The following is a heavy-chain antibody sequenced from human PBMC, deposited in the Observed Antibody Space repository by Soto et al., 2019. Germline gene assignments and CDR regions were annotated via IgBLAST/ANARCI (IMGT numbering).Heavy chain of an antibody. CDR1: GGTFSSYA. V-gene: IGHV1-69*13. J-gene: IGHJ4*02. CDR2: IIPIFGTA. CDR3: ATRPLIYDFWSGYYFDY. D-gene: IGHD3-3*01. Sequence: SVKVSCKASGGTFSSYAISWVRQAPGQGLEWMGGIIPIFGTANYAQKFQGRVTITADESTSTAYMELSSLRSEDTAVYYCATRPLIYDFWSGYYFDYWGQGTLVTVSS.